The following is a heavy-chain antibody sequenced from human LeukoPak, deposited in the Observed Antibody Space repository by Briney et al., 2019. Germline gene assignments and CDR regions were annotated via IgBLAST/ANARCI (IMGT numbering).Heavy chain of an antibody. J-gene: IGHJ4*02. V-gene: IGHV1-8*01. Sequence: ASVKASCKASGYTFTSYDINWVRQATGQGLEWMGWMNPNSGNTGYAQKFQGRVTMTRNTSISTAYMELSSLRSEDTAVYYCARTGGGDFWSGYYTGSFDYWGQGTLVTVSS. CDR1: GYTFTSYD. D-gene: IGHD3-3*01. CDR2: MNPNSGNT. CDR3: ARTGGGDFWSGYYTGSFDY.